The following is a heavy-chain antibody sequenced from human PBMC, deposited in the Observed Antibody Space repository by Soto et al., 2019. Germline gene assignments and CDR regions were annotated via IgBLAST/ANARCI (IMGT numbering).Heavy chain of an antibody. D-gene: IGHD1-20*01. V-gene: IGHV4-30-4*01. CDR3: ARALNWNYYYGMDV. Sequence: SETLSLTCTVSGGSISSGDYYWSWIRQPPGKGLEWIGYIYYSGSTYYNPSLKSRVTISVDTSKNQFSLKLSSVTAADTAVYYCARALNWNYYYGMDVWGQGTTVTVSS. J-gene: IGHJ6*02. CDR2: IYYSGST. CDR1: GGSISSGDYY.